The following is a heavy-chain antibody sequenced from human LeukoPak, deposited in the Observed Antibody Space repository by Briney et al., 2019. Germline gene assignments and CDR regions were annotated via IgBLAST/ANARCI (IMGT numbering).Heavy chain of an antibody. D-gene: IGHD1-26*01. J-gene: IGHJ4*02. CDR3: ARLGIVGATRNYFDY. V-gene: IGHV5-51*01. CDR2: IYPGDSDT. Sequence: GEPLKISCKGSGCSFTNYWIGWVRQMPGKGLECMGIIYPGDSDTRYSPSFQGQVTISADKSISTAYLQWSSLKASDTAMYYCARLGIVGATRNYFDYWGQGTLVTVSS. CDR1: GCSFTNYW.